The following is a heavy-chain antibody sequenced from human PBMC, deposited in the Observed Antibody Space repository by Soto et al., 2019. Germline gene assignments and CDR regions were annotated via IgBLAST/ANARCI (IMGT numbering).Heavy chain of an antibody. J-gene: IGHJ5*02. Sequence: SETLSLTCAVYGGSFSGYYWSWIRQPPGKGLEWIGYIYYSGSTNYNPSLKSRVTISVDTSKNQFSLKLSSVTAADTAVYYCARGYYYDSSGSSLGPLSGHNWFDPWGQGTLVTVSS. D-gene: IGHD3-22*01. CDR1: GGSFSGYY. CDR2: IYYSGST. V-gene: IGHV4-59*01. CDR3: ARGYYYDSSGSSLGPLSGHNWFDP.